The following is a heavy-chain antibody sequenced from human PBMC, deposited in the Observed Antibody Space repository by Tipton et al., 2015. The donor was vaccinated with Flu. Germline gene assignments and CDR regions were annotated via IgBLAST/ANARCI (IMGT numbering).Heavy chain of an antibody. D-gene: IGHD1-14*01. V-gene: IGHV3-21*01. CDR3: ARVPVAPEGAFDN. J-gene: IGHJ3*02. CDR1: GFTFSSYS. CDR2: ISSSSSYI. Sequence: GSLRLSCAASGFTFSSYSMNWVRQAPGKGLEWVSSISSSSSYIYYADSVKGRFTISRDNAKNSLYLQMNSLRAEDTAVYYCARVPVAPEGAFDNWGQGTMVTVSS.